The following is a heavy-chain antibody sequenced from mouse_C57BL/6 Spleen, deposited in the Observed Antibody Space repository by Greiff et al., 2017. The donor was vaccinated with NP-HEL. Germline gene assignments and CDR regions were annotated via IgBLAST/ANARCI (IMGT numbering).Heavy chain of an antibody. Sequence: EVQLQESGGGLVQPGGSLKLSCAASGFTFSDYGMAWVRQAPRKGPEWVAFISNLAYSIYYADTVTGRFTISRENAKNTLYLEMSSLRSEDTAMYYCARQGYGSSYGYFDVWGTGTTVTVSS. V-gene: IGHV5-15*01. CDR3: ARQGYGSSYGYFDV. CDR2: ISNLAYSI. CDR1: GFTFSDYG. J-gene: IGHJ1*03. D-gene: IGHD1-1*01.